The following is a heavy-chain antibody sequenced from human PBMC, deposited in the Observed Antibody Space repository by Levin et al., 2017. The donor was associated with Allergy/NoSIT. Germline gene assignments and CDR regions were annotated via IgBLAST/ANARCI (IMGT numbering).Heavy chain of an antibody. D-gene: IGHD4-17*01. CDR2: IKQDGSDK. V-gene: IGHV3-7*01. CDR3: ARGLTVSDY. Sequence: GGSLRLSCAASGFTFSGSWMSWVRQAPGKGLEWVANIKQDGSDKYYVDSVKGRFTISRDNARNSLYLQMNSLRAEDTAVYYCARGLTVSDYWGQGTLVTVSS. J-gene: IGHJ4*02. CDR1: GFTFSGSW.